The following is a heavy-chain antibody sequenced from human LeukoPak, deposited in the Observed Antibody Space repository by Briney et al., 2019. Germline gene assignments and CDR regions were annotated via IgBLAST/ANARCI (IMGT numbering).Heavy chain of an antibody. CDR3: ASTHSSGWYDDWFDP. J-gene: IGHJ5*02. Sequence: SVKVSCKDSGGTFSSYAISWVRPAPGQGLEWMGRIIPIFGTANYAQKFQGRVTITTDESTSTAYMELSSLRSEDTAVYYCASTHSSGWYDDWFDPWGQGTLVTVSS. D-gene: IGHD6-19*01. V-gene: IGHV1-69*05. CDR2: IIPIFGTA. CDR1: GGTFSSYA.